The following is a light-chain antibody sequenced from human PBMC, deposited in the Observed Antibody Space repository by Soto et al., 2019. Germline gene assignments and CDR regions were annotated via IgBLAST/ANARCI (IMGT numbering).Light chain of an antibody. V-gene: IGKV3D-15*01. CDR1: QSVSSN. CDR2: DAS. Sequence: EIVMTPSPGTLSVSPGGRATPSCGASQSVSSNLAWYKQEPGQAPRLLIYDASTRATGIPARFSGSGSGTEFTLSIRSLKSEDGAVYYCQQYHSWVTVGGGTKVEIK. J-gene: IGKJ4*01. CDR3: QQYHSWVT.